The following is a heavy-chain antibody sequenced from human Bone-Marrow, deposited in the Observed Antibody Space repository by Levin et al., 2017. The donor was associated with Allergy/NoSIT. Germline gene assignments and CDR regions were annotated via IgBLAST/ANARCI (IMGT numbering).Heavy chain of an antibody. Sequence: SCAASGVNFSTYGMHWVRQAPGKGPQWVSVISFDGSSKNYGDSVKGRFTISRDNSKNTLYLQMNSLRPEDTAVYYCRLVLPGDRGGSDYWGQGTLVTVSS. CDR2: ISFDGSSK. CDR1: GVNFSTYG. J-gene: IGHJ4*02. D-gene: IGHD2/OR15-2a*01. V-gene: IGHV3-30*03. CDR3: RLVLPGDRGGSDY.